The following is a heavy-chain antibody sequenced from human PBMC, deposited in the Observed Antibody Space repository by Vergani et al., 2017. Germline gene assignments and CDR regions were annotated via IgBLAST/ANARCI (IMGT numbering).Heavy chain of an antibody. CDR2: ISASGNA. CDR3: ARRSGGYYGGGKVHPLRTAFDV. D-gene: IGHD3-3*01. J-gene: IGHJ3*01. Sequence: QVQLQASGPGRVKPSQTLSLTCTMSGGSISAGYYFWSWIRQPAGKGLEGLGHISASGNASHSPSLKTRVSMSVDTSKNKFSLTVTSVTAADTAIYFCARRSGGYYGGGKVHPLRTAFDVWGHGTVVTVSS. V-gene: IGHV4-61*02. CDR1: GGSISAGYYF.